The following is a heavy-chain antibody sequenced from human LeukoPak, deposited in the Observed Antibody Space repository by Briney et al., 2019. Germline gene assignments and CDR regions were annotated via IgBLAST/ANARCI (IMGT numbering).Heavy chain of an antibody. CDR3: PRDRYDILTGYPAQYNWFDP. Sequence: SETLSLTCTVSGGSISSGDYYWSWIRQPPGKGLEWIGYIYYSGSTYYNPSLKSRVTISVDTSKNQFSLKLSSVTAADTAVYYCPRDRYDILTGYPAQYNWFDPWGQGTLVTVSS. CDR2: IYYSGST. D-gene: IGHD3-9*01. J-gene: IGHJ5*02. CDR1: GGSISSGDYY. V-gene: IGHV4-30-4*08.